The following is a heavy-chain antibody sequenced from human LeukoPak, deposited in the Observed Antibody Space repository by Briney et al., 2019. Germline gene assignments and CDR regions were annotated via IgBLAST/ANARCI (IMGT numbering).Heavy chain of an antibody. CDR1: GGTFSSYA. D-gene: IGHD3-9*01. V-gene: IGHV1-69*13. CDR2: IIPIFGTA. J-gene: IGHJ3*02. CDR3: ARDYDILTGYNYDAFDI. Sequence: GASVKVSCKASGGTFSSYAISWVRQAPGQGLEWMGGIIPIFGTANYAQKFQGRVTITADESPSTAYMELSSLRSEDTAVYYCARDYDILTGYNYDAFDIWGQGTMVTVSS.